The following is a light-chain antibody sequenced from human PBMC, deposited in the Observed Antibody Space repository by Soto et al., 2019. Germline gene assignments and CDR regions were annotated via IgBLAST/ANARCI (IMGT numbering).Light chain of an antibody. CDR2: DAS. V-gene: IGKV3-20*01. CDR1: QSVSSY. J-gene: IGKJ1*01. Sequence: EIVMTQSPATLSVSTGERATLSCRASQSVSSYLAWYQQKPGQAPRLLISDASDRATGIPDRFSGSGSGTDFTLTISRLVPEDFAVYYCQQYGDSPVTFGQGTKVDIK. CDR3: QQYGDSPVT.